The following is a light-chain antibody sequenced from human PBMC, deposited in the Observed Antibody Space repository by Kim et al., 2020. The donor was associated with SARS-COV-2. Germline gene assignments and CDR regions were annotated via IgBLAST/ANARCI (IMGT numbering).Light chain of an antibody. V-gene: IGLV2-23*03. CDR2: EGS. J-gene: IGLJ1*01. CDR3: CSYAGSSTFV. Sequence: GQSITISCTGTSSDVGSYTLVSWHQQHPGKAPKLMIYEGSKRPSGVSNRFSGSKSGNTAPLTISGLQAEDEADYYCCSYAGSSTFVFGTGTKVTVL. CDR1: SSDVGSYTL.